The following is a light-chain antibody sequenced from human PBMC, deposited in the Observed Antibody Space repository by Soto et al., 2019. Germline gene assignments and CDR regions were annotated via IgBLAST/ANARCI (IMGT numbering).Light chain of an antibody. J-gene: IGKJ1*01. CDR2: GAS. V-gene: IGKV1-39*01. Sequence: DIQIPQAPSSLSAPVRDSLTFTCRARQSGGTWVAWYQQRPGKAPKLLIYGASSLQSGVPSRFSGSGSGTDFTLTISSLEPEDFATYYCQQSYSTPRTFGQGTKVDIK. CDR3: QQSYSTPRT. CDR1: QSGGTW.